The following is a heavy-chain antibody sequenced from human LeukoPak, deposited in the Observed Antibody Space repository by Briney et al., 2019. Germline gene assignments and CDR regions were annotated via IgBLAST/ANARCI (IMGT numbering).Heavy chain of an antibody. CDR3: ARDWGEKIWFGESYNWFDP. CDR2: IYHSGST. D-gene: IGHD3-10*01. CDR1: GYSISSGYY. V-gene: IGHV4-38-2*02. J-gene: IGHJ5*02. Sequence: PSETLSLTCAVSGYSISSGYYWGWIRQPPGKGLEWIGSIYHSGSTYYNPSLKSRVTISVDTSKNQFSLKLSSVTAADTAVYYCARDWGEKIWFGESYNWFDPWGQGTLSPSPQ.